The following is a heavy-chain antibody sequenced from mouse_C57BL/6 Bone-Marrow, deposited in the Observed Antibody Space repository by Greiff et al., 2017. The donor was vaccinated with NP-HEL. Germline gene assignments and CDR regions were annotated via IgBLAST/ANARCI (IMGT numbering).Heavy chain of an antibody. J-gene: IGHJ1*03. Sequence: QVQLKESGAELVKPGASVKMSCKASGYTFTSYWITWVKQRPGQGLEWIGDIYPGSGSTNYNEKFKSKATLTVDTSSSTAYMQLSSLTSEDSAVYYCVWYYYGSRGYFDVWGTGTTVTVSS. CDR1: GYTFTSYW. CDR2: IYPGSGST. D-gene: IGHD1-1*01. V-gene: IGHV1-55*01. CDR3: VWYYYGSRGYFDV.